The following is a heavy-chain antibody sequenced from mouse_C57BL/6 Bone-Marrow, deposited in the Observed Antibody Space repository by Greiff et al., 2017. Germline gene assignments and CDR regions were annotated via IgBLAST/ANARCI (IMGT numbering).Heavy chain of an antibody. Sequence: QVQLQQSGAELVKPGASVKISCKASGYAFSSSWMNWVKQRPGKGLEWIGRIYPGDGDTNYNGKFKGKATLTADKSSSTAYMQLSSLTSEDSAVYGCVKGGVDYWGKGTTLTVSS. J-gene: IGHJ2*01. CDR1: GYAFSSSW. CDR3: VKGGVDY. CDR2: IYPGDGDT. V-gene: IGHV1-82*01.